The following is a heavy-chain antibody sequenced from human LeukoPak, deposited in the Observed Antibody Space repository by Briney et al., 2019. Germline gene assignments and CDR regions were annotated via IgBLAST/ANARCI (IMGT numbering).Heavy chain of an antibody. CDR2: ISSSSSTI. J-gene: IGHJ4*02. CDR1: GFTFSSYS. V-gene: IGHV3-48*04. CDR3: APAPYYYDSSGYY. D-gene: IGHD3-22*01. Sequence: GGSLRLSCVASGFTFSSYSMNWVRQAPGKGLEWVSYISSSSSTIYYADSVKGRFTISRDNAKNSLYLQMNSLRAEDTAVYYCAPAPYYYDSSGYYWGQGTLVTVSS.